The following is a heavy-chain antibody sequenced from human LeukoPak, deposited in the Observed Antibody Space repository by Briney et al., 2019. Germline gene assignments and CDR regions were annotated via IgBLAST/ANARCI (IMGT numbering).Heavy chain of an antibody. CDR2: INHSGST. J-gene: IGHJ4*02. CDR1: GGSFSGYY. V-gene: IGHV4-34*01. D-gene: IGHD3-16*02. Sequence: SETLSLTCAVYGGSFSGYYWSWIRQPPGKGLEWVGEINHSGSTNYNPSLKSRVTISVDTSKNQFSLKLSSVTAADTAVYYCARARYYDYVWGSYRPGVPDYWGQGTLVTVSS. CDR3: ARARYYDYVWGSYRPGVPDY.